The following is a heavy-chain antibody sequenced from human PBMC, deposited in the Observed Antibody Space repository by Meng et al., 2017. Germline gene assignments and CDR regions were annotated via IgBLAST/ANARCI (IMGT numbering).Heavy chain of an antibody. CDR3: ARRGIAARPFYY. Sequence: VPLRQWGAGLLKPSEPLSLTCAVYGGSFSDYNWSWIRQPPGKGLEWIGEINHSGSTNYNPSLKSRVTISVDTSKNQFSLKLSSVTAADTAVYYCARRGIAARPFYYWGQGTLVTVSS. CDR2: INHSGST. CDR1: GGSFSDYN. D-gene: IGHD6-6*01. J-gene: IGHJ4*02. V-gene: IGHV4-34*01.